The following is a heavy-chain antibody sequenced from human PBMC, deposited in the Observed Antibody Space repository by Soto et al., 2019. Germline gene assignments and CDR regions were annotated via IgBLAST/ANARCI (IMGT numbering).Heavy chain of an antibody. CDR2: ISAYNGNT. CDR1: GYTFTNYG. D-gene: IGHD6-13*01. V-gene: IGHV1-18*01. CDR3: ARDRQQQLVVYYYYGMDV. J-gene: IGHJ6*02. Sequence: QVQLVQSGAEVKKPGASVKVSCKASGYTFTNYGISWVRQAPGQGLEWMGWISAYNGNTNYAQKLQGRVTMTADTSTSTAYMELRSLRSDDTAVYYCARDRQQQLVVYYYYGMDVWGQGTTVTVSS.